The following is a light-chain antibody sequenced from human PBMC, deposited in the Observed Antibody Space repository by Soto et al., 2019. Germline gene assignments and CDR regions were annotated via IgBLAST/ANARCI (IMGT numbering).Light chain of an antibody. CDR3: QQRSNWPPRWT. Sequence: EIVLTQSPATLSLSPGERATLSCRASQSISSYLAWYQQKPGQAPRLLIYDASNRATGIPARFSGMGSGTEFTLTISSLEPEDFAVYYCQQRSNWPPRWTFGQGTKVEIK. J-gene: IGKJ1*01. CDR1: QSISSY. CDR2: DAS. V-gene: IGKV3-11*01.